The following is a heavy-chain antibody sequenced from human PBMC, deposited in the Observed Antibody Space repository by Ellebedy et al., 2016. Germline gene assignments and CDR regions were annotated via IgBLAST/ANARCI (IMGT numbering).Heavy chain of an antibody. J-gene: IGHJ4*02. V-gene: IGHV1-18*04. Sequence: ASVKVFCKASGYSFTSYGISWVRQAPGQGLEWVGWINTDTANTKFPEKFQGRVTMTTDTATGTANMELRSLRSEDTAVYYCARDPPGVTEDYWGQGTLVIVSS. CDR2: INTDTANT. CDR1: GYSFTSYG. D-gene: IGHD5-18*01. CDR3: ARDPPGVTEDY.